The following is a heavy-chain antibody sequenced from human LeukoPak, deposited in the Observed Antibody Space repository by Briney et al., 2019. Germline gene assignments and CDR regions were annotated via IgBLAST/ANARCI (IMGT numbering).Heavy chain of an antibody. Sequence: PSETLSLTCTVSGYSISSGYYWGWIRPPPGKGLEWIGSIYHSGSTYYNPSLKSRVTISVDTSKNQFSLKLNSVTAADTAVYYCARTTEEYYGSGKFRKYYSYYYYMDVWGKGTTVTVSS. J-gene: IGHJ6*03. CDR2: IYHSGST. V-gene: IGHV4-38-2*02. D-gene: IGHD3-10*01. CDR3: ARTTEEYYGSGKFRKYYSYYYYMDV. CDR1: GYSISSGYY.